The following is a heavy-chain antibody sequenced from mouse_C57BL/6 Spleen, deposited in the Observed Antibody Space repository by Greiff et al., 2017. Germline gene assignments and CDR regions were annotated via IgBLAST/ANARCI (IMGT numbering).Heavy chain of an antibody. Sequence: VQLQQSGPELVKPGASVKISCKASGYAFSSSWMNWVKQRPGKGLEWIGRIYPGDGDTNYNGKFEGKATLTADKSSSTAYMQLSSLTSEDSAVYFCARSDVWGTGTTVTVSS. V-gene: IGHV1-82*01. CDR1: GYAFSSSW. CDR2: IYPGDGDT. J-gene: IGHJ1*03. CDR3: ARSDV.